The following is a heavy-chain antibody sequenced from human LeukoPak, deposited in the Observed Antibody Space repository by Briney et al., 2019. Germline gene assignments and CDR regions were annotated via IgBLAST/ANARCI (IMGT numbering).Heavy chain of an antibody. D-gene: IGHD5-18*01. CDR2: ISAYNGNT. V-gene: IGHV1-18*01. CDR1: GYTFTSYG. CDR3: AGDTAMDIGYYYYGMDV. Sequence: ASVKVSCKASGYTFTSYGISWVRQAPGQGLEWMGWISAYNGNTNYAQKLQGRVTMTTDTSTSTAYMELRSLRSDDTAVYYCAGDTAMDIGYYYYGMDVWGQGTTVTVSS. J-gene: IGHJ6*02.